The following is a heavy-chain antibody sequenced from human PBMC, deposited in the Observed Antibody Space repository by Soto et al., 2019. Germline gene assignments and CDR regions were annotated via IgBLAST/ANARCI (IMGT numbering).Heavy chain of an antibody. CDR2: IIPISGTT. J-gene: IGHJ6*02. CDR1: GGTFSTHA. Sequence: ASVKVSCKASGGTFSTHAIIWVRQAPGHGLEWMGGIIPISGTTYYTQKFQGRVTITADEPTSTAFMELSSLKPDDTAVFYCARGYCSGGNCYSGMDVWGQGTMVTVSS. V-gene: IGHV1-69*13. CDR3: ARGYCSGGNCYSGMDV. D-gene: IGHD2-15*01.